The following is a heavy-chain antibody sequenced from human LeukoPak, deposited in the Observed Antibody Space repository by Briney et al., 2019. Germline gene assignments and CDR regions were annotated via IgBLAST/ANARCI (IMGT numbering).Heavy chain of an antibody. V-gene: IGHV5-51*01. CDR1: GYSFTSYG. D-gene: IGHD6-19*01. CDR2: IYPGDSDT. J-gene: IGHJ4*02. Sequence: GESLKISCKGSGYSFTSYGIGWVRQMPGKGLEWMGIIYPGDSDTRYSPSFQGQVTTSADKSISTAYLQWSSLKASDTAMYYCARLGEWAVAGNQPDYWGQGTLVTVSS. CDR3: ARLGEWAVAGNQPDY.